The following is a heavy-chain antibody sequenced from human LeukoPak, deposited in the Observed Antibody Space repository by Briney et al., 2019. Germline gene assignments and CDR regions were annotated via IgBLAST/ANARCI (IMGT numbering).Heavy chain of an antibody. CDR3: ARALRVASTGGDNWFDP. Sequence: GGSLRLSCAASGFTFDNYWMHWVRQAPGKGLVGVSRINSDGSGTSYADSVKGRFTISRDNAKNTLYLQMNSLRAEDTAVYYCARALRVASTGGDNWFDPWGQGTLVTVSS. CDR2: INSDGSGT. D-gene: IGHD2-15*01. CDR1: GFTFDNYW. J-gene: IGHJ5*02. V-gene: IGHV3-74*01.